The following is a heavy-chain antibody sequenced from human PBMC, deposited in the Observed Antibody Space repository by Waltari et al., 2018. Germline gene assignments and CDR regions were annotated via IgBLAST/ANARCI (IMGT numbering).Heavy chain of an antibody. J-gene: IGHJ5*02. CDR3: ARRRYSSPINWFDP. CDR1: GGSFSGYY. CDR2: INHSGST. D-gene: IGHD6-13*01. Sequence: QVQLQQWGAGLLKPSETLSLTCAVYGGSFSGYYWSWIRQPPGKGLEWIGEINHSGSTNYNPSLKSRVTISVDTSKNQFSLKLSSVTAADTAVYYCARRRYSSPINWFDPWGQGTLVTVSS. V-gene: IGHV4-34*01.